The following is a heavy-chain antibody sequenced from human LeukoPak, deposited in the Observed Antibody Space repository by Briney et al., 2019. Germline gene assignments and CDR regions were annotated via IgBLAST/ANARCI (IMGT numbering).Heavy chain of an antibody. D-gene: IGHD3-16*01. V-gene: IGHV4-4*09. CDR2: IYHSGSI. J-gene: IGHJ5*02. Sequence: PSETLSLTCTVSDDSITTYYWSWIRQPPGKGLEWIGYIYHSGSIKYNPSLKSRVTISIDTSKNQFSLKLNSVTAADTAMYYCASGGGAFWLDPWGQGTLVTVSS. CDR3: ASGGGAFWLDP. CDR1: DDSITTYY.